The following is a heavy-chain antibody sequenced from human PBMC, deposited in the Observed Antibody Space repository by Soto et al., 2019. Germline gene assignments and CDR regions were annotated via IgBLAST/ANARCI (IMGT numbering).Heavy chain of an antibody. Sequence: QLQLQESGSGLVKPSQTLSLTCAVSGGSINTATHSWSWIRQPPGKGLEWIGYIYHSGSTYYTPSARSRLSIPIARSNHPFSLRLSSVTAADPAVYYRASGGAVTPTGADYWGQGILVTVSS. J-gene: IGHJ4*02. CDR3: ASGGAVTPTGADY. V-gene: IGHV4-30-2*01. CDR1: GGSINTATHS. D-gene: IGHD4-4*01. CDR2: IYHSGST.